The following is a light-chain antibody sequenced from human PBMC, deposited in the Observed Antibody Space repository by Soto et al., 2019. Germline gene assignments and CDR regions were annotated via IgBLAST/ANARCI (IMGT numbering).Light chain of an antibody. CDR2: DVS. CDR3: CSYAGSYTL. J-gene: IGLJ2*01. CDR1: SSDVGGYNY. Sequence: QSALTQPRSVSGSPGQSVTISCTGTSSDVGGYNYVSWYQQHPGKAPKLMIYDVSKRPSGVPDRFSGSKSGNTASLTISGLQAVYEVDYYCCSYAGSYTLFGGGTKLTVL. V-gene: IGLV2-11*01.